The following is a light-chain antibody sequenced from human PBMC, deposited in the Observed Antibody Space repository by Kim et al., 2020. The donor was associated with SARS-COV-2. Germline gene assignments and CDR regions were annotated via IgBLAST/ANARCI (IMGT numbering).Light chain of an antibody. J-gene: IGKJ4*01. CDR1: QSISRY. CDR2: AAS. Sequence: DIQMTQSPSSLSASVGDRVTVTCRASQSISRYLNWYQQKPGKAPKLLIYAASSLQSGVPSRFSGSGSGTDFTLTINNLQPEDFATYDCQQSYSALEGLTFGGGTKLEIK. V-gene: IGKV1-39*01. CDR3: QQSYSALEGLT.